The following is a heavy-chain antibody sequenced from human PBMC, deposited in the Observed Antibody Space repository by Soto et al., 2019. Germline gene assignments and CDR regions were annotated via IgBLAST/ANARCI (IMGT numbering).Heavy chain of an antibody. CDR2: IYHSGST. CDR3: ARWGITGTIGWFDP. D-gene: IGHD1-7*01. J-gene: IGHJ5*02. Sequence: QLQLQESGSGLVKPSQTLSLTCAVSGGSISSGGYSWSWIRQPPGKGLEWIGYIYHSGSTYYNPSLKSRVTISVDRSKNQFSLELSSVTAADTAVYYCARWGITGTIGWFDPWGQGTLVTVSS. V-gene: IGHV4-30-2*01. CDR1: GGSISSGGYS.